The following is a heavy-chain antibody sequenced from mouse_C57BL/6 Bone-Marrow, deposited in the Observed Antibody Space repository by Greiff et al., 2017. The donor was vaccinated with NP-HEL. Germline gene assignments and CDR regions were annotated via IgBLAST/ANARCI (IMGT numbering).Heavy chain of an antibody. D-gene: IGHD2-4*01. Sequence: EVKLEKSEGGLVQPGSSMKLSCTASGFTFSDYYMAWVRQVPEKGLEWVANINYDGSSTYYLDSLKSRFIISRDNAKNILYLQMSSLKSEDTATYYCARGSYYDYLYYAMDYWGQGTSVTVSS. CDR3: ARGSYYDYLYYAMDY. CDR2: INYDGSST. CDR1: GFTFSDYY. J-gene: IGHJ4*01. V-gene: IGHV5-16*01.